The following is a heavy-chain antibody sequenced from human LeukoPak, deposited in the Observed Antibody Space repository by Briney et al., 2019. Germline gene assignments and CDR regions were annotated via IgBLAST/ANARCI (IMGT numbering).Heavy chain of an antibody. D-gene: IGHD6-19*01. V-gene: IGHV3-7*01. J-gene: IGHJ6*02. CDR2: IKQDGSEK. Sequence: GGSLRLSCAASGFTFSSDWMSWVRQAPGKGLEWVANIKQDGSEKYYVDSAKGRFTISRDNAKNSLYLQMNSLRAEDTAVYYCARDQVAVAANYYYYGMDVWGQGTTVTVSS. CDR1: GFTFSSDW. CDR3: ARDQVAVAANYYYYGMDV.